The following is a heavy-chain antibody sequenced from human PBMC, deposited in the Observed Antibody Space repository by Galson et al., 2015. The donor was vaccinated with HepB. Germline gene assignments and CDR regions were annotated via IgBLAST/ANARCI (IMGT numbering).Heavy chain of an antibody. CDR1: GGTFSSYA. D-gene: IGHD2-21*02. J-gene: IGHJ4*02. V-gene: IGHV1-69*04. CDR2: IIPILGIA. CDR3: ARDRADCGGDCYHLGY. Sequence: SVKVSCKASGGTFSSYAISWVRQAPGQGLEWMGRIIPILGIANYAQKFQGRVTITADKSTSTAYMELSSLRSEDTAVYYCARDRADCGGDCYHLGYWGQGTLVTVSS.